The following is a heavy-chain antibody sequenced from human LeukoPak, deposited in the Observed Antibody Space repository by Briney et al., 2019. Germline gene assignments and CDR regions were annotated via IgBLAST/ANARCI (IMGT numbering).Heavy chain of an antibody. J-gene: IGHJ3*02. CDR3: ARRGAVTHAFDI. V-gene: IGHV3-66*01. D-gene: IGHD4-17*01. CDR2: IYSGGST. CDR1: GFTVSSNY. Sequence: GGSLRLSCAASGFTVSSNYMSWVRQAPGKGLEWVSVIYSGGSTYYADSVKGRFTISRGNAKNTLYLQMNSLRAEDTAGYYCARRGAVTHAFDIWGQGTMVTVSS.